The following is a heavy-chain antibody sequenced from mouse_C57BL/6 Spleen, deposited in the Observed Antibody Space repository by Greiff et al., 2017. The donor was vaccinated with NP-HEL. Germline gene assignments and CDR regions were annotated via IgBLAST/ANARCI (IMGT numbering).Heavy chain of an antibody. CDR3: ARQGGYDYDEGYFDY. Sequence: EVKLVESGGDLVKPGGSLKLSCAASGFTFSSYGMSWVRQTPDKRLEWVATISSGGSYTYYPDSVKGRFTISRDNAKNTLYLQMSSLKSEDTAMYYCARQGGYDYDEGYFDYWGQGTTLTVSS. J-gene: IGHJ2*01. CDR2: ISSGGSYT. CDR1: GFTFSSYG. D-gene: IGHD2-4*01. V-gene: IGHV5-6*01.